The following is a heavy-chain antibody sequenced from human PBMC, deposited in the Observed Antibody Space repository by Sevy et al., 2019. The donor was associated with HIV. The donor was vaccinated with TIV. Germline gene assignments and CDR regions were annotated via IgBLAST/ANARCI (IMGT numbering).Heavy chain of an antibody. V-gene: IGHV3-21*01. CDR1: GLTFSSYS. CDR2: ISSSSSYI. CDR3: ARDRDGSGSSGGYGMDV. Sequence: GGSLRLSCVASGLTFSSYSVKWVRQAPGKGLEWVSSISSSSSYIYYADSVKGRFTISRDNAKKSLYLQVNSLRAEDTAVYYCARDRDGSGSSGGYGMDVWGQGTTVTVSS. J-gene: IGHJ6*02. D-gene: IGHD3-10*01.